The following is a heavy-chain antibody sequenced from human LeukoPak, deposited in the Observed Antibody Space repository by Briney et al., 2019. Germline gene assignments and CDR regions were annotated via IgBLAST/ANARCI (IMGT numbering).Heavy chain of an antibody. J-gene: IGHJ4*02. CDR2: ISSDVYDGTTE. Sequence: PGRSLRLSCSASGFTFSDYAMDWVRQAPGKGLGCVAVISSDVYDGTTEYYADSVKGRFTISRDNSKNTVYLQMNSLRGEDTAVYYCASTAAATDPPGFWGQGTLVTVSS. CDR3: ASTAAATDPPGF. D-gene: IGHD6-13*01. CDR1: GFTFSDYA. V-gene: IGHV3-30-3*01.